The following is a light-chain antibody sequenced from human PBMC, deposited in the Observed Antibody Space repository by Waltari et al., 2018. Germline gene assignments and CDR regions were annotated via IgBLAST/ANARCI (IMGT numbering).Light chain of an antibody. J-gene: IGKJ3*01. CDR3: MQGIHWPFT. CDR1: QSLVYTDGNTY. CDR2: KVS. V-gene: IGKV2-30*01. Sequence: VVMTQSPLSLPVTLGQPASISCRSGQSLVYTDGNTYLSWFQQRPGQSPRRLIYKVSNRDSGVPDRFSGSGSGTDFTLKISGVEAEDIGIYYCMQGIHWPFTFGPGTKVDIK.